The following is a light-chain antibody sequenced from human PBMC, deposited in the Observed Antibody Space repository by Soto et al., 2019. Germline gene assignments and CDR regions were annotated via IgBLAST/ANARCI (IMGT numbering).Light chain of an antibody. CDR1: QSVSSSY. Sequence: EIVLTQSPGTLSLSPGERATLSCRASQSVSSSYLAWYQQKPGQAPRLLIYGASRRATGIPDRFSGSGSGTDFTLTISRLEPGDYAVYYCQQYSSSSMYTFGQGTKLEIK. CDR3: QQYSSSSMYT. V-gene: IGKV3-20*01. CDR2: GAS. J-gene: IGKJ2*01.